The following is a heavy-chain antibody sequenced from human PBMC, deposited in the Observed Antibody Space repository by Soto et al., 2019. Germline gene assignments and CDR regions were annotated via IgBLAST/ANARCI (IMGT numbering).Heavy chain of an antibody. J-gene: IGHJ5*02. CDR1: GYTFTSYA. Sequence: GASVKVSCKASGYTFTSYAMHWVRQAPGQRLEWMGWINAGNGNTKYSQKFQGRVTITRDTSASTAYMELSSLRSEDTAVYYCARDGAYGDYVGVDPWGQGTLVTVSS. D-gene: IGHD4-17*01. CDR3: ARDGAYGDYVGVDP. V-gene: IGHV1-3*01. CDR2: INAGNGNT.